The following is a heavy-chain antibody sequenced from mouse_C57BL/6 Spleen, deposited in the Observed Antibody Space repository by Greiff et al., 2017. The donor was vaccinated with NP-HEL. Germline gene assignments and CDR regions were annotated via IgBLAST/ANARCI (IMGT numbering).Heavy chain of an antibody. CDR3: TRDGRSGYFDY. D-gene: IGHD2-3*01. CDR2: ISSGGDYI. CDR1: GFTFSSYA. Sequence: EVKVVESGEGLVKPGGSLKLSCAASGFTFSSYAMSWVRQTPEKRLEWVAYISSGGDYIYYADTVKGRFTISRDNARNTLYLQMSSLKSEDTAMYYCTRDGRSGYFDYWGQGTTLTVSS. V-gene: IGHV5-9-1*02. J-gene: IGHJ2*01.